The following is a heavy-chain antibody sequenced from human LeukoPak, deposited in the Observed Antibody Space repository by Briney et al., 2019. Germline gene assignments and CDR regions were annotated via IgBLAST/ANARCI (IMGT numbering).Heavy chain of an antibody. Sequence: ASVKVSCKASGYTFTGYGISWVRQAPGQGLEWMGWISAYNGNTNYAQKLQGRVTMTTDTSTSTAYMELRSLRSDDTAVYYCARVSSRFKGYYFDYWGQGTLVTVSS. CDR2: ISAYNGNT. V-gene: IGHV1-18*01. J-gene: IGHJ4*02. D-gene: IGHD3-3*01. CDR1: GYTFTGYG. CDR3: ARVSSRFKGYYFDY.